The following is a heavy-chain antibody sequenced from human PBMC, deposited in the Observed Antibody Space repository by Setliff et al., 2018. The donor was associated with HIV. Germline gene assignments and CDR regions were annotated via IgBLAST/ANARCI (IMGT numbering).Heavy chain of an antibody. CDR1: GFSFSSYS. Sequence: PGGSLRLSCEGSGFSFSSYSMSWVRQAPGKGLEWVANIKQDGSEKYYVDSVKGRFTISRDNAKNSLYLQMNSLRAGDTAVYYCAGETNTMIRGALDRWGQGTMVPSPQ. D-gene: IGHD3-10*01. V-gene: IGHV3-7*03. J-gene: IGHJ3*01. CDR2: IKQDGSEK. CDR3: AGETNTMIRGALDR.